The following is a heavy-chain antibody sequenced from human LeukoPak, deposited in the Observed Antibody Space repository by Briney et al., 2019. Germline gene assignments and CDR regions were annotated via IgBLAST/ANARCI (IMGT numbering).Heavy chain of an antibody. V-gene: IGHV1-18*01. CDR3: VRDLGVDTSMIFFDY. Sequence: ASVKVSCKASGYTFTDFGVSWVRQAPGQGLEWMGWISAYNGNTNYVQKFQGRVTMTTDISTSTAYMGLRSLRSDDTAVFYCVRDLGVDTSMIFFDYWGQGTRVTVSS. D-gene: IGHD5-18*01. CDR2: ISAYNGNT. CDR1: GYTFTDFG. J-gene: IGHJ4*02.